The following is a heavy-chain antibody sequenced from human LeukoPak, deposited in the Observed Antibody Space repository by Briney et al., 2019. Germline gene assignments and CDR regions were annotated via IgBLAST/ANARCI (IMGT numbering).Heavy chain of an antibody. D-gene: IGHD3-3*01. CDR3: ARASWPDHSPTIKRITIFENYYMDV. CDR1: GYSFTSYW. J-gene: IGHJ6*03. V-gene: IGHV5-51*01. CDR2: IYPGDSDT. Sequence: GESLKISCKGSGYSFTSYWIGWVRQMPGKGLEWMGIIYPGDSDTRYSPSFQGQVTISADKSISTAYLQWSSLKASDTAMYYCARASWPDHSPTIKRITIFENYYMDVWGKGTTVTVSS.